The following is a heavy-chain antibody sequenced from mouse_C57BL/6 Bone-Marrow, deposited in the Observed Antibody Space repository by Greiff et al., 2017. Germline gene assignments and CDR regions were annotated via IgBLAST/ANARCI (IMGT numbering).Heavy chain of an antibody. Sequence: EVKLQESGGGLVQSGRSLRLSCATSGFTFSDFYMVWVRQAPGKGLEWIAASRNKANDYTTEYSASVKGRFIVSRDTSQSILYLQMNALRAEDTAIYYCARDAGLGAWFAYWGHGALVTVSA. D-gene: IGHD3-3*01. J-gene: IGHJ3*01. CDR3: ARDAGLGAWFAY. CDR1: GFTFSDFY. V-gene: IGHV7-1*01. CDR2: SRNKANDYTT.